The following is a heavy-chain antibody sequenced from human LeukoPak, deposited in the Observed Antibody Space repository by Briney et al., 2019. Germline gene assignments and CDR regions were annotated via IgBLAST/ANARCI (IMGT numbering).Heavy chain of an antibody. J-gene: IGHJ3*02. CDR3: ARDYGPPHGYYDFWSGYSGDAFDI. V-gene: IGHV4-4*02. CDR1: GGSISSSNW. Sequence: PSETLSLTCAVSGGSISSSNWWRWVRQPPGKGLEWIGEIYHSGSTNYNPSLKSRVTISVDRSKNQFSLKLSSVTAADTAVYYCARDYGPPHGYYDFWSGYSGDAFDIWGQGTMVTVSS. CDR2: IYHSGST. D-gene: IGHD3-3*01.